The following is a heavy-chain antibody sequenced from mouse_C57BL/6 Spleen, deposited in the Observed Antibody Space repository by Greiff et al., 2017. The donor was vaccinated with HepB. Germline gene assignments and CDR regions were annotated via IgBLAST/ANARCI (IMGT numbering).Heavy chain of an antibody. CDR2: IDPANGNT. CDR3: ARKGYGNYVAWFAY. J-gene: IGHJ3*01. Sequence: VHVKQSVAELVRPGASVKLSCTASGFNIKNTYMHWVKQRPEQGLEWIGRIDPANGNTKYAPKFQGKATITADTSSNTAYMQLSSLTSEDTAIYYCARKGYGNYVAWFAYWGQGTLVTVSA. V-gene: IGHV14-3*01. CDR1: GFNIKNTY. D-gene: IGHD2-10*02.